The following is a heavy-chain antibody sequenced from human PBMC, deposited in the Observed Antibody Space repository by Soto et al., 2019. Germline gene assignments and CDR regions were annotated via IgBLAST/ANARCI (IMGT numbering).Heavy chain of an antibody. CDR2: ISSSAGYI. J-gene: IGHJ4*02. V-gene: IGHV3-21*01. CDR3: VRDGLDYYDTERLYFDN. D-gene: IGHD3-22*01. Sequence: EVQLVESGGGPVRPGGSLKLSCAASGFNFITYSLSWVRQAPGKGLEWVASISSSAGYIDYADSVKGRITISRDNANNSLYLQMNGLRAVDTATYYCVRDGLDYYDTERLYFDNWGQGTLVTVSS. CDR1: GFNFITYS.